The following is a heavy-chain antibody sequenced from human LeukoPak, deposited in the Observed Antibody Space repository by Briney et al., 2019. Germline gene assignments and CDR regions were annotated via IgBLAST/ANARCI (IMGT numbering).Heavy chain of an antibody. CDR2: INHSGST. J-gene: IGHJ4*02. CDR1: GGSFSGYY. V-gene: IGHV4-34*01. CDR3: ARDDSSSSSLRY. D-gene: IGHD6-13*01. Sequence: SETLSLTCAVYGGSFSGYYWSWIRQPPGKGLEWIGEINHSGSTNYNPSLKSRVTISVDTSKNQFSLKLSSVTAADTAVYYCARDDSSSSSLRYWGQGTLVTVSS.